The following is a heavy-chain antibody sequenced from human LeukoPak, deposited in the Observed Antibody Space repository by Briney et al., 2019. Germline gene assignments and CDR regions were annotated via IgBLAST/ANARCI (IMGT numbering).Heavy chain of an antibody. D-gene: IGHD3-3*01. V-gene: IGHV3-23*01. Sequence: GGSLRLSCAASGFTFSSYAMSWARQAPGKGLEWVSAISGSGGSTYYADSVKGRFTISRDNSKNTLYLQMNSLRAEDTAVYYCAKETSATIFGVVITHEFDYWGQGTLVTVSS. CDR3: AKETSATIFGVVITHEFDY. CDR2: ISGSGGST. J-gene: IGHJ4*02. CDR1: GFTFSSYA.